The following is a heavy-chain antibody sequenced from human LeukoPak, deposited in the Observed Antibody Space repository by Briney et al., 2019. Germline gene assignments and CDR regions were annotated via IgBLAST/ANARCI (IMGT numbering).Heavy chain of an antibody. V-gene: IGHV4-39*07. Sequence: PSETLSLTCTVSGGSISSSSYYWGWIRQPPGKGLEWIGSIYYSGSTYYNPSLKSRVTISVDTSKNQFSLKLSSVTAADTAVYYCARERQGIAATWGQGTLVTVSS. J-gene: IGHJ4*02. CDR1: GGSISSSSYY. CDR3: ARERQGIAAT. CDR2: IYYSGST. D-gene: IGHD6-13*01.